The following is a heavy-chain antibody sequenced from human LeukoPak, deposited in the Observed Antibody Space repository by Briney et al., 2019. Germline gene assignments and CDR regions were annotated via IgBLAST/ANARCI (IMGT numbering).Heavy chain of an antibody. Sequence: GGSLRLSCAASGFSFSNYWMTWVRQAPGKGLEWVSAISGSGGSTYYADSVKGRFTISRDNSKNTLYLQMNSLRAEDTAVYYCAKVGLYEDAFDIWGQGTMVTVSS. D-gene: IGHD3-22*01. CDR3: AKVGLYEDAFDI. V-gene: IGHV3-23*01. CDR2: ISGSGGST. CDR1: GFSFSNYW. J-gene: IGHJ3*02.